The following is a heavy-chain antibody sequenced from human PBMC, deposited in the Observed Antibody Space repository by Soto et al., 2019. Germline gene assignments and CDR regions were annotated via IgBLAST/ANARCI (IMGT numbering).Heavy chain of an antibody. CDR2: ISGSGGST. CDR1: GFTFSSYS. D-gene: IGHD3-3*01. V-gene: IGHV3-23*01. J-gene: IGHJ6*02. Sequence: GSLRLSCSPSGFTFSSYSISWVLQAPGKGLEWVSAISGSGGSTYYADSVKGRFTISRDNSKNTLYLKLNSLRAEDTAVYYCAKDREVTIFGVVINGMDVWGQGTTVTVSS. CDR3: AKDREVTIFGVVINGMDV.